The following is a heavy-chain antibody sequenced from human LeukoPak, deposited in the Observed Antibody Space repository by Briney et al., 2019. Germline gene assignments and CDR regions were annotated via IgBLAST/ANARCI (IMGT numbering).Heavy chain of an antibody. V-gene: IGHV3-23*01. D-gene: IGHD2-2*02. CDR2: ITDSGDST. J-gene: IGHJ4*02. Sequence: GGSLRLSCGASGFTFSSCAMTWARQAPGKGLEWVSAITDSGDSTYYADSVKGRFTISRDNSKNTLYLQMSSLRAEDTAVYYCAKLGTDCSSTSCYRRSFDYWGQGTLVTVSS. CDR1: GFTFSSCA. CDR3: AKLGTDCSSTSCYRRSFDY.